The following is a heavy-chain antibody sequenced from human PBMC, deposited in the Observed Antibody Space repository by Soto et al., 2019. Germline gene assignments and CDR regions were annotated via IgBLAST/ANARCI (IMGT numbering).Heavy chain of an antibody. J-gene: IGHJ6*02. D-gene: IGHD3-16*01. CDR1: GFNGSSNY. CDR2: IYSGGNT. CDR3: TKARLWGGDGYNSYYYNAMDV. V-gene: IGHV3-53*05. Sequence: VGSLRLSCAASGFNGSSNYMSWVHQAPGKGLEWVSIIYSGGNTYYADSVKGRFTISRDNSKNTLYLQMNSLRPEDTALYYCTKARLWGGDGYNSYYYNAMDVWGQGTTVTV.